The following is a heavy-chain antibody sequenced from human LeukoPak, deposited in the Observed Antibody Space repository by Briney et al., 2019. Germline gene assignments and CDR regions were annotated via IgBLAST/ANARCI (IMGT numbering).Heavy chain of an antibody. CDR1: GGSISSGSYY. V-gene: IGHV4-61*02. Sequence: PSQTLSLTCTVSGGSISSGSYYWSWIRQPAGKGLEWIGRIYTSGSTNYNPSLKSRVTISVDTSKNQFSLKLSSVTAADTAVYYCARYCSSTSCANYDAFDIWGQGTMVTVSS. CDR3: ARYCSSTSCANYDAFDI. CDR2: IYTSGST. D-gene: IGHD2-2*01. J-gene: IGHJ3*02.